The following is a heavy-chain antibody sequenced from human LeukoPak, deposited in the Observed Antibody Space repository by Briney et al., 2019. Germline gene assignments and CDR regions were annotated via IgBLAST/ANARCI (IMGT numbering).Heavy chain of an antibody. CDR1: GFTFSSYW. Sequence: GGSLRLSCAASGFTFSSYWIHWVRQAPGKGLVWVSRINIDGSTTNYADSVKGRYTISRDNSKNTLYLQMSSLRAEDTAVYYCAKDGRYRGYCSGGSCYSWDYWGQGTLVTVSS. CDR3: AKDGRYRGYCSGGSCYSWDY. CDR2: INIDGSTT. D-gene: IGHD2-15*01. V-gene: IGHV3-74*01. J-gene: IGHJ4*02.